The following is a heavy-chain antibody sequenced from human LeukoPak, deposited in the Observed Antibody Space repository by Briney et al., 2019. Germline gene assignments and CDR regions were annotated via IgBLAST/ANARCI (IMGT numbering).Heavy chain of an antibody. D-gene: IGHD3-10*02. CDR3: ARDLSPHFVLDAFDI. CDR1: GYTFTSYG. J-gene: IGHJ3*02. Sequence: ASVKVSCKASGYTFTSYGISWVRQAPGQGLEWMGWISAYNGNTNYAQKLQGRVTMTTDTSTSTAYMELRSLRSDDTAVYYCARDLSPHFVLDAFDIWGQGTKVTVSS. CDR2: ISAYNGNT. V-gene: IGHV1-18*01.